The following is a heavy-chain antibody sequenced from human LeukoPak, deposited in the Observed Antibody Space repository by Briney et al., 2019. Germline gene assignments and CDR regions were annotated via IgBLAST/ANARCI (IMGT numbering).Heavy chain of an antibody. CDR2: INTNTGNP. CDR1: GYTFTSYA. CDR3: AREAGHIYHYDSSGYFSPDY. Sequence: ASVKVSCKASGYTFTSYAMNWVRQAPGQGLEWMGWINTNTGNPTYAQGFTGRFVFSLDTSVSTAYLQISSLKAEDTAVYYCAREAGHIYHYDSSGYFSPDYWGQGTLVTVSS. D-gene: IGHD3-22*01. V-gene: IGHV7-4-1*02. J-gene: IGHJ4*02.